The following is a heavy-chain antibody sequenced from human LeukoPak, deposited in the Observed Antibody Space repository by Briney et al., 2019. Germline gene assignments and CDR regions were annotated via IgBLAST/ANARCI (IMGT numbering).Heavy chain of an antibody. CDR1: GGSFSGYY. Sequence: SETLSLTCAVYGGSFSGYYWSWIRQPPGKGLEWIGEINHSGSTNYNPSLKSRVTISVDTSKNQFSLKLSSVTAADTAVYYCARRFDIVVVPAAQTDAFDIWGQGTMVTASS. CDR2: INHSGST. D-gene: IGHD2-2*01. CDR3: ARRFDIVVVPAAQTDAFDI. J-gene: IGHJ3*02. V-gene: IGHV4-34*01.